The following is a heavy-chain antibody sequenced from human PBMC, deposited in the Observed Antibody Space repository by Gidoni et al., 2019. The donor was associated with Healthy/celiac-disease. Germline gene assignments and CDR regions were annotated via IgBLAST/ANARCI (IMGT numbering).Heavy chain of an antibody. CDR1: GFTFSSYS. Sequence: EVQLVESGGGLVQPGGSLRLSCAASGFTFSSYSMNWVRQAPGKGLEWVSYISSSSSTIYYADSVKGRFTISRDNAKNSLYLQMNSLRDEDTAVYYCARAVIYTSVRLGELSLSPDYWGQGTLVTVSS. V-gene: IGHV3-48*02. CDR2: ISSSSSTI. D-gene: IGHD3-16*02. J-gene: IGHJ4*02. CDR3: ARAVIYTSVRLGELSLSPDY.